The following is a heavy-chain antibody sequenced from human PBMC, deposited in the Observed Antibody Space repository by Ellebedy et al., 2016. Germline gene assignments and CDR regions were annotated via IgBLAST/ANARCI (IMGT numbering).Heavy chain of an antibody. CDR2: IYSGGST. D-gene: IGHD6-19*01. CDR1: GFIVSSNY. J-gene: IGHJ6*02. Sequence: GGSLRLXXAASGFIVSSNYMSWVRQAPGKGLEWVSVIYSGGSTYYADSVKGRFTISRDNSKNTLYLQMNSLRAKDTAVYYCARGYSSGWYGFYYYGMDVWGQGTTVTVSS. V-gene: IGHV3-66*01. CDR3: ARGYSSGWYGFYYYGMDV.